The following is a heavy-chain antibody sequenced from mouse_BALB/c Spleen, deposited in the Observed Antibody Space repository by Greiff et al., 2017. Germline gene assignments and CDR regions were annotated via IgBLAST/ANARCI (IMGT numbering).Heavy chain of an antibody. CDR3: AREIATVGRNCAMDD. CDR2: ISSGGST. Sequence: EVKLVESGGGLVKPGGSLKLSCAASGFTFSSYAMSWVRQTPEKRLEWVASISSGGSTYYPDSVKGRFTIPRDNARNILYLQMSSLRSEDTAMYYCAREIATVGRNCAMDDWGQGTSVTVSS. CDR1: GFTFSSYA. J-gene: IGHJ4*01. V-gene: IGHV5-6-5*01. D-gene: IGHD1-1*01.